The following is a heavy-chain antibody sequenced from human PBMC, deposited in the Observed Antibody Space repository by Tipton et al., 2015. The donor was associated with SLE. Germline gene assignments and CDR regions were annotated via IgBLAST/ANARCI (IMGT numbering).Heavy chain of an antibody. CDR1: GGSISSHY. D-gene: IGHD1-14*01. Sequence: TLSLTCTVSGGSISSHYWSWIRQPPGKGLEWIGDIFYSGSTNFNPSLKSRITISADTSKNEFSLNLSSVTAADTAVYFCARGAKPSFDYWGQGTLVTVSS. J-gene: IGHJ4*02. CDR2: IFYSGST. CDR3: ARGAKPSFDY. V-gene: IGHV4-59*08.